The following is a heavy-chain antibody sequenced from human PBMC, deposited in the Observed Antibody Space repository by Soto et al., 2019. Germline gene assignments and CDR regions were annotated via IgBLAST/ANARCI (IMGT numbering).Heavy chain of an antibody. V-gene: IGHV1-69*12. D-gene: IGHD6-19*01. CDR3: ARGPIIGARPSGSSYGMDG. CDR1: GGTFSSYA. CDR2: IIPIFGTA. J-gene: IGHJ6*02. Sequence: QVQLVQSGAEVKKPGSSVKVSCKASGGTFSSYAISWVRQAPGQGLEWMGGIIPIFGTANYAQKFQGRVTMTDNELPSTAYMELRRLRYEDTAVYYCARGPIIGARPSGSSYGMDGWGQGTKVTVSS.